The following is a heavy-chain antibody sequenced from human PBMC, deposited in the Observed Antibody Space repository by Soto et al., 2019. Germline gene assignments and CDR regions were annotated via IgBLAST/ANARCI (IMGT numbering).Heavy chain of an antibody. CDR1: GGSLIDGQTY. CDR2: INYRGTT. D-gene: IGHD6-13*01. Sequence: SETLSLTCTVSGGSLIDGQTYLNWIRQHPERGLEWMGYINYRGTTNYSPALKSRLLISIDTSKSQFSLRLTSVTAADTAVYYCARDAPAVAPAWGQGTRVTVSS. CDR3: ARDAPAVAPA. J-gene: IGHJ5*02. V-gene: IGHV4-31*03.